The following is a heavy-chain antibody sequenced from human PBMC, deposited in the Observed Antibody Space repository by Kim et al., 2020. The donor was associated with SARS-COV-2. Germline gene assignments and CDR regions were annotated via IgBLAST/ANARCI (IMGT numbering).Heavy chain of an antibody. CDR3: ARGRNYAMDV. J-gene: IGHJ6*02. V-gene: IGHV3-74*01. CDR2: SNI. Sequence: SNIRYADSGKGRFTISRDNAKNTLYLQMNSLNTEDTAVYYCARGRNYAMDVWGQGTAVTASS.